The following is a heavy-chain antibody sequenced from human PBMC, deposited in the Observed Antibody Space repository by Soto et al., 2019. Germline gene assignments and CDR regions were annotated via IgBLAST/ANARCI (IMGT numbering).Heavy chain of an antibody. CDR1: GGSFSGYY. D-gene: IGHD6-13*01. CDR3: ATRIRYSSSWYRGYYFDY. J-gene: IGHJ4*02. CDR2: INHSGST. V-gene: IGHV4-34*01. Sequence: QVQLQQWGAGLLKPSETLSLTCAVYGGSFSGYYWSWIRQPPGKGLEWIGEINHSGSTNYNPSLKSRVTISVDTSKNQFSLKLSSVTAADTAVYYCATRIRYSSSWYRGYYFDYWGQGTLVTVSS.